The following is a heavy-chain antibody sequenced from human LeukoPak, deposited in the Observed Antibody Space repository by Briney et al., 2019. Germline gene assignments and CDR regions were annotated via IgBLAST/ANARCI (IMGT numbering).Heavy chain of an antibody. J-gene: IGHJ5*02. CDR1: GGSISGYY. CDR2: INHTGRT. D-gene: IGHD6-13*01. Sequence: SETLSLTCTVYGGSISGYYWSWIRQSPGRGVEWIGQINHTGRTNYNPSLKSRVTMSVDTSKNQFSLKLSSVTAADTAVYYCAAGAAAGTGWFDPWGQGTLVTVSS. CDR3: AAGAAAGTGWFDP. V-gene: IGHV4-34*10.